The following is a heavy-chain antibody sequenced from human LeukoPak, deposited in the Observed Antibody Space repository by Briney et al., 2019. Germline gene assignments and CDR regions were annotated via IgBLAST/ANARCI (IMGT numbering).Heavy chain of an antibody. Sequence: PGGSLRLSCAASGFTFSSYWMHWARQAPGKGLVWVSRIKSDGSSTNYADSVKGRFTISRDNAKNTLYLQMNSLRAEDTAVYYCAREDYYDSSGYYSPLFDYWGQGTLVTVSS. J-gene: IGHJ4*02. CDR3: AREDYYDSSGYYSPLFDY. D-gene: IGHD3-22*01. CDR2: IKSDGSST. CDR1: GFTFSSYW. V-gene: IGHV3-74*01.